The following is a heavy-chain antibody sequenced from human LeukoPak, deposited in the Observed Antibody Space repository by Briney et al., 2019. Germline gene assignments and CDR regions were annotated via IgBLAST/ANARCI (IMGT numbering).Heavy chain of an antibody. D-gene: IGHD7-27*01. V-gene: IGHV1-8*02. J-gene: IGHJ4*02. CDR2: MSPNSGDT. CDR1: GYTFTSYY. CDR3: ARGPPNWGFDF. Sequence: ASVKVSCKASGYTFTSYYMDWVRQAPGQGLEWMGWMSPNSGDTGYAQKFQGRATMTRDTSISTAYMELTSLRSEDTAIYYCARGPPNWGFDFWGQGALVTVSS.